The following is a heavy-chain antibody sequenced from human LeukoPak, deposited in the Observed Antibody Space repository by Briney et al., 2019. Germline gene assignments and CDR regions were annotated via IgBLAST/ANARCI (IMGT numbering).Heavy chain of an antibody. CDR3: ARAVAENWFDP. Sequence: GGSVRLSCAASGFTFSNYWMSWVRQAPGKGLEWVANIKQDGSDKYYVDSVKGRFTISRDNAKNSLYLQMNSLRAEDTAVYYCARAVAENWFDPWGQGTLVTVSS. J-gene: IGHJ5*02. V-gene: IGHV3-7*01. CDR2: IKQDGSDK. D-gene: IGHD6-19*01. CDR1: GFTFSNYW.